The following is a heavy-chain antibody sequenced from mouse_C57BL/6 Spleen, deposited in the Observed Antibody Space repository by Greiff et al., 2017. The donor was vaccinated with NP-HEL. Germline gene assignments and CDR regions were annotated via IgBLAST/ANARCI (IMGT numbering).Heavy chain of an antibody. J-gene: IGHJ4*01. CDR2: ISDGGSYT. CDR3: ARDDPYYYAMDY. Sequence: EVQRVESGGGLVKPGGSLKLSCAASGFTFSSYAMSWVRQTPEKRLEWVATISDGGSYTYYPDNVKGRFTISRDNAKNNLYLQMSHLKSEDTAMYYCARDDPYYYAMDYWGQGTSVTVSS. CDR1: GFTFSSYA. V-gene: IGHV5-4*01.